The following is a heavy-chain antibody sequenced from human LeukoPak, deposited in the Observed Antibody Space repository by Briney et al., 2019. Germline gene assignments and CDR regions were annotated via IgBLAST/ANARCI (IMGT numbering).Heavy chain of an antibody. CDR1: GFTFSSYS. CDR3: ARDPRGAAGTYGMDV. J-gene: IGHJ6*02. D-gene: IGHD6-13*01. CDR2: ISSSSNYV. Sequence: KPGGSLRLSCATSGFTFSSYSMNWVRQAPGKGLEWVSSISSSSNYVFYADSVKGRFTISRDNAENSLHLQMNSLRAEDTAVYYCARDPRGAAGTYGMDVWGQGTTVTISS. V-gene: IGHV3-21*01.